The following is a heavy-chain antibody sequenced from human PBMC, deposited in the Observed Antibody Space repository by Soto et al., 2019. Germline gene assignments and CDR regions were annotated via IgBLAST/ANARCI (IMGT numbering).Heavy chain of an antibody. J-gene: IGHJ6*02. CDR1: GGTFSSYA. V-gene: IGHV1-69*13. CDR2: IIPIFGTA. Sequence: SVKVSCKASGGTFSSYAISWVRQAPGQGLEWMGGIIPIFGTANYAQKFQGSVTITADESTSTAYMELSSLRSEDTAVYYCARAISVRGDDYYYYGMDVWGQGTTVTVSS. D-gene: IGHD3-10*01. CDR3: ARAISVRGDDYYYYGMDV.